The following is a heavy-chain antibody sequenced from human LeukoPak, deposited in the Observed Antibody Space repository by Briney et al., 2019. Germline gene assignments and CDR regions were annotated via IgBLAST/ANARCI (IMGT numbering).Heavy chain of an antibody. CDR2: ISSGSGYI. J-gene: IGHJ2*01. V-gene: IGHV3-21*01. D-gene: IGHD6-19*01. Sequence: GGSLRLSCVASGFTFSTYNMNWVRQAPGKGLEWVSSISSGSGYIYYADSMKGRFTISRDNAKNSLYLQMNSLRAEDTAVYYCARETGSSSGPFDLWGRGTLVTVSS. CDR1: GFTFSTYN. CDR3: ARETGSSSGPFDL.